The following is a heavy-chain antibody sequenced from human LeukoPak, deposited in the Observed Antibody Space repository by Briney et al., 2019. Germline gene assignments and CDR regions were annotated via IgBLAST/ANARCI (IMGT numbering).Heavy chain of an antibody. D-gene: IGHD2-2*01. V-gene: IGHV4-34*01. CDR3: ARGGDIVVVPAAYPYY. Sequence: SETLSLTCAVYGGSFSGYFWSWIRQPPGKGLEWIGEINHSGSTYYNPSLKSRVTISVDRSKNQFSLKLSSVTAADTAVYYCARGGDIVVVPAAYPYYWGQGTLVTVSS. CDR2: INHSGST. J-gene: IGHJ4*02. CDR1: GGSFSGYF.